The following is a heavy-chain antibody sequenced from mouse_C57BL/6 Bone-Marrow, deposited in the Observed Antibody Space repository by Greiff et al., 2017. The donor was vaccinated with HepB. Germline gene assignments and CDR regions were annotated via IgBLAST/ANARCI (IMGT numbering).Heavy chain of an antibody. D-gene: IGHD1-1*01. V-gene: IGHV1-74*01. CDR2: IHPSDSDT. CDR3: AIPYYYGSSSFAY. CDR1: GYTFTSYW. Sequence: VKLQQPGAELVKPGASVKVSCKASGYTFTSYWMHWVKQRPGQGLEWIGRIHPSDSDTNYNQKFKGKATLTVDKSSSTAYMQLSSLTSEDSAVYYCAIPYYYGSSSFAYWGQGTLVTVSA. J-gene: IGHJ3*01.